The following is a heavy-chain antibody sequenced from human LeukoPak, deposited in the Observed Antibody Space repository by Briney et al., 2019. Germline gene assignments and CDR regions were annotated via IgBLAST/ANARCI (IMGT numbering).Heavy chain of an antibody. CDR2: IYYSGST. Sequence: SETLSLTCTVSGGSISSRSYYWGWIRQPPGKGLECIGSIYYSGSTYYNPSLKSRVTISVHTSKNQFSLKLSSVTAADTAVYYCARTSEGYCRGGSCWDYYYYMDVWGKGTTVTVSS. CDR3: ARTSEGYCRGGSCWDYYYYMDV. D-gene: IGHD2-15*01. J-gene: IGHJ6*03. CDR1: GGSISSRSYY. V-gene: IGHV4-39*07.